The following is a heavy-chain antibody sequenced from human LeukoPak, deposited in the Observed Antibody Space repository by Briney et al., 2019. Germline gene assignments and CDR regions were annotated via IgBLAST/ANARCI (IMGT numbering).Heavy chain of an antibody. CDR3: AKAPGSSWAAFDS. CDR2: ISGSGDHT. CDR1: GFTFSSYS. J-gene: IGHJ4*02. V-gene: IGHV3-23*01. D-gene: IGHD6-13*01. Sequence: PGGSLRLSCAAPGFTFSSYSMSWVRQAPGKGLEWVSTISGSGDHTYYADSLRGRFTISRDNSKNTLYLQLNSLRAEDTALYYCAKAPGSSWAAFDSWGQGTLVTVSS.